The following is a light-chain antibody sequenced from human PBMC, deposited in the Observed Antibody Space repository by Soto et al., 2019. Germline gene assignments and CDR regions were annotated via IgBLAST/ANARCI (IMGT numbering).Light chain of an antibody. Sequence: DFQMTQSPSSLSASLGDSVTIXXQSRRPIGSHLNWYQQKPGKAPKIXIYSTSNLQSGVPSGFSGSGAGTEFTLTISGLLPEDFAAYHCQQLYTLPFTFGQGTRLEIK. CDR3: QQLYTLPFT. CDR2: STS. CDR1: RPIGSH. J-gene: IGKJ5*01. V-gene: IGKV1-39*01.